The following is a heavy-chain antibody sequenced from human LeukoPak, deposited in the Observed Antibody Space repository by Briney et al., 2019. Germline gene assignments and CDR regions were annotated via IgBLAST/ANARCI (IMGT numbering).Heavy chain of an antibody. Sequence: GRSLRLSCAASGFTFDDYAMHWVRQAPGKGLEWVSGISWNSGSIGYADSVKGRFTISRDNAKNSLYLQMNSLRAEDTALYYCAKVGYCSGGSCFDAFDIWGQGTMVTVSS. CDR1: GFTFDDYA. CDR3: AKVGYCSGGSCFDAFDI. V-gene: IGHV3-9*01. D-gene: IGHD2-15*01. CDR2: ISWNSGSI. J-gene: IGHJ3*02.